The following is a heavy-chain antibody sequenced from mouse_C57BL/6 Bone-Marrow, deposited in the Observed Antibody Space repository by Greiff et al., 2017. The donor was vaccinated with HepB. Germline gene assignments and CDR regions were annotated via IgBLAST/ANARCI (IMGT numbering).Heavy chain of an antibody. Sequence: QVQLQQPGAELVRPGTSVKLSCKASGYTFTSYWMHWVKQRPGQGLEWIGVIDPSDSYTNYNQKFTGKATLTVDTSSSTAYMQLSSLTSEDSAVYYCVISYWGPGTLVTVSA. CDR3: VISY. V-gene: IGHV1-59*01. CDR1: GYTFTSYW. J-gene: IGHJ3*01. CDR2: IDPSDSYT.